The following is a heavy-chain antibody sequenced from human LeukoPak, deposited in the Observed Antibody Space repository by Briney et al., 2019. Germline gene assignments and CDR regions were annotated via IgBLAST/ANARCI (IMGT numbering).Heavy chain of an antibody. D-gene: IGHD3-10*01. CDR1: GFTFNNYN. CDR3: AKGTRLWFGTGRRAFDI. J-gene: IGHJ3*02. CDR2: ISSTSSTI. Sequence: GGSLRLSCAASGFTFNNYNMNWVRQAPGKGLEWVSYISSTSSTIYYADSVEGRFTISRDNAKNSLYLQMNSLRAEDTAVYYCAKGTRLWFGTGRRAFDIWGQGTMVTVSS. V-gene: IGHV3-48*01.